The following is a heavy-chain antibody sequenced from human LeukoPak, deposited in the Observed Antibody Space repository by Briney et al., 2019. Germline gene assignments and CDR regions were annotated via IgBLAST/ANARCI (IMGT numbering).Heavy chain of an antibody. CDR3: AKGTSTVTEFDY. J-gene: IGHJ4*02. D-gene: IGHD4-17*01. CDR1: GFTFDGYG. CDR2: INWDGGST. Sequence: GGSLRLSCAASGFTFDGYGMSWVRQAPGEVLEWVSAINWDGGSTGYADSVKGRFTISRDNAKNSLYLQMNSLRAEDTAVYYCAKGTSTVTEFDYWGQGTLVTVSS. V-gene: IGHV3-20*04.